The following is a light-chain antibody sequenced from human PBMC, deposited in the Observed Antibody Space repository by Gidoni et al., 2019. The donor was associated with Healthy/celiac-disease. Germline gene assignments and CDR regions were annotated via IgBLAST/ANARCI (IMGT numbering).Light chain of an antibody. CDR3: QQSYSTPYT. CDR2: AAS. V-gene: IGKV1-39*01. CDR1: QSISSY. J-gene: IGKJ2*01. Sequence: DIQLTQYPSSLSASVGDRVTITCRASQSISSYLNWYQQKPGTAPKLLIYAASSLHSGVPSRFSGSGSGTDFTLTSSSLQPEDFATYYCQQSYSTPYTFGQGTKLEIK.